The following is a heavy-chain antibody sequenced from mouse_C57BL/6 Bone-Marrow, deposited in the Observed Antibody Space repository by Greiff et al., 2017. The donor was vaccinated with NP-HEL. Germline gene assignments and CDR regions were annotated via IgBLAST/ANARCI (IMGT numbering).Heavy chain of an antibody. CDR2: IDPNSGGT. Sequence: QVQLKESGAELVKPGASVKLSCKASGYTFTSYWMHWVKQRPGRGLEWIGRIDPNSGGTKYNEKFKSKATLTVDKPSSTAYMQLSSLTSEDSAVYYCARFTTVVATRGYYFDYWGQGTTLTVSS. CDR1: GYTFTSYW. V-gene: IGHV1-72*01. D-gene: IGHD1-1*01. J-gene: IGHJ2*01. CDR3: ARFTTVVATRGYYFDY.